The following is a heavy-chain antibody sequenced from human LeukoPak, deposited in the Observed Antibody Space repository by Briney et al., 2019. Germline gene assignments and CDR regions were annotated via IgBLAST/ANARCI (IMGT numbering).Heavy chain of an antibody. CDR1: GDSISSYF. Sequence: SETLSLTCSVSGDSISSYFWAWIRQPPGKGLEWIGYIYYSGSTYYNPSLKSRVTISVDTSKNQFSLKLSSVTAADTAVYYCARVALDAFDIWGQGTMVTVSS. J-gene: IGHJ3*02. V-gene: IGHV4-59*12. CDR3: ARVALDAFDI. CDR2: IYYSGST.